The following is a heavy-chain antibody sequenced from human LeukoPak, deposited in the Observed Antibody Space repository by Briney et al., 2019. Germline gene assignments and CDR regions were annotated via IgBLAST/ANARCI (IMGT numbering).Heavy chain of an antibody. CDR2: IYYSGST. D-gene: IGHD1-14*01. Sequence: SETLSLTCTVSGGSIRSYYWSWLRQPPGKGLEWIGYIYYSGSTNYNPSLKSRVTISVDTSKNQFSLKLTSVTAADTAVYYCARVYSRHFDYWGQGTLVTVSS. J-gene: IGHJ4*02. CDR3: ARVYSRHFDY. V-gene: IGHV4-59*01. CDR1: GGSIRSYY.